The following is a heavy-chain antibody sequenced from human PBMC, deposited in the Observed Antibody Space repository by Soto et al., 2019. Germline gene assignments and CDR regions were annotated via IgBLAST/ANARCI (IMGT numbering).Heavy chain of an antibody. Sequence: GGSLRLSCAASGFTFSSYGMHWVRQAPGKGLEWVAVISYDGSNKYYADSVKGRFTISRDNSKNTLYLQMNSLRAEDTAGYYCAKSYYDSSGYYLGYYYYYYGMDVWGQGTTVTVSS. J-gene: IGHJ6*02. V-gene: IGHV3-30*18. D-gene: IGHD3-22*01. CDR2: ISYDGSNK. CDR1: GFTFSSYG. CDR3: AKSYYDSSGYYLGYYYYYYGMDV.